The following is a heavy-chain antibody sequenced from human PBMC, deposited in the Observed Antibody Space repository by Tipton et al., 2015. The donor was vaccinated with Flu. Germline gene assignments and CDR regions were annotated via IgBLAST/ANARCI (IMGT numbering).Heavy chain of an antibody. CDR1: GCSISSGGYY. CDR3: VRLGITFLERNQYFDL. Sequence: TLSLTCTVSGCSISSGGYYWSWIRQHPGKGLEWIGYIYYSGSTYYNPSLKSRVTISIDTSKNQVSLMLSSVAAADTAVYYCVRLGITFLERNQYFDLWGRGTLVTVSS. J-gene: IGHJ2*01. D-gene: IGHD2/OR15-2a*01. V-gene: IGHV4-31*03. CDR2: IYYSGST.